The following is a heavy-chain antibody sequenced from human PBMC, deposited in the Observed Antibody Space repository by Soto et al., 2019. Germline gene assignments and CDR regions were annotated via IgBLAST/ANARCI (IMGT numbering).Heavy chain of an antibody. V-gene: IGHV4-59*03. CDR3: ARSGGGGRSC. CDR1: GDSINSDY. J-gene: IGHJ4*02. Sequence: QVQLQESGPGLVKPSETLSLTCTVSGDSINSDYWSWVRQPPGKGLEWIGCIHYSGTTNYNPSLKNRVTISTDTSKNIGSLKLASMTAADTAVYYCARSGGGGRSCWGQGTLVTVSS. CDR2: IHYSGTT. D-gene: IGHD2-15*01.